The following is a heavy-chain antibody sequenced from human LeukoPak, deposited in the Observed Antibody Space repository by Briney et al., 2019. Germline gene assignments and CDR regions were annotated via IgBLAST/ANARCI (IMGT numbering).Heavy chain of an antibody. CDR2: ISSSGSTI. CDR1: GFTFSSYS. V-gene: IGHV3-48*01. Sequence: PGGSLRLSCAASGFTFSSYSMNWVRQAPGKGLEWVSYISSSGSTIYYADSVKGRFTISRDNAKNSLYLQMNSLRAEDTAVYYCASTIGVGYLKGWIFDYWGQGTLVTVSS. CDR3: ASTIGVGYLKGWIFDY. J-gene: IGHJ4*02. D-gene: IGHD3-22*01.